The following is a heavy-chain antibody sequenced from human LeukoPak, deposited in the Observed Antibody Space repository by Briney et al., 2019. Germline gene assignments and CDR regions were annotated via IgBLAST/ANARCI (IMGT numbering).Heavy chain of an antibody. CDR1: GGSISSSNW. D-gene: IGHD3-3*01. CDR2: IFFSGKT. V-gene: IGHV4-4*02. CDR3: ASGLLRFLSPVAFDF. J-gene: IGHJ3*01. Sequence: PSETLSLTCAVSGGSISSSNWWSWVRQPPGKGLEWAGSIFFSGKTYYHPSLRNRVTISVDMSTNQVSLKLTSVTAADTGVYYCASGLLRFLSPVAFDFWGQGKMVSVSS.